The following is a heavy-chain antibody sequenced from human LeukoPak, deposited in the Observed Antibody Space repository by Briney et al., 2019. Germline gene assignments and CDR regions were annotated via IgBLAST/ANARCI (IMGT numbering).Heavy chain of an antibody. D-gene: IGHD3-16*01. Sequence: GGSLRLSCAVSGFTVSDNHMSWVRQAPGKGLECVSVTYSGGNTYYADSVQGRFTISRDISKNTLYLQMNGLRNEDTAVYYCARVAMGYFDYWGQGALVTVSS. CDR1: GFTVSDNH. CDR2: TYSGGNT. J-gene: IGHJ4*02. CDR3: ARVAMGYFDY. V-gene: IGHV3-66*01.